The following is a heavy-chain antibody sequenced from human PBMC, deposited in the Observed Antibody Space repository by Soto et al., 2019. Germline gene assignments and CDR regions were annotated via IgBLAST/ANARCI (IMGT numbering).Heavy chain of an antibody. CDR1: GGSISSYY. J-gene: IGHJ4*01. CDR2: IYYSGTT. CDR3: VADLPIDIYPFDY. D-gene: IGHD3-9*01. V-gene: IGHV4-59*08. Sequence: SETLSLTCTVSGGSISSYYWSWIRQPPGKGLEWIGYIYYSGTTHYAAPVEGRFIISRDDSQSTLSLQMNSLKVEDTAVYYCVADLPIDIYPFDYWGHGTLVTVSS.